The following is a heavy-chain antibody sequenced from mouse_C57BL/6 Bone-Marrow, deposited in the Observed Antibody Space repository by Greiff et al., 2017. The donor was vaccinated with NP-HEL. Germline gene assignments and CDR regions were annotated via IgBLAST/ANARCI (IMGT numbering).Heavy chain of an antibody. J-gene: IGHJ3*01. CDR1: GFTFSNYW. Sequence: EVKVEESGGGLVQPGGSMKLSCVASGFTFSNYWMNWVRQSPEKGLEWVAQIRLKSDNYATHYAESVKGRFTISRDDSKSSVYLQMNNLRAEDTGIYYCTSPLWFAYWGQGTLVTVSA. CDR3: TSPLWFAY. V-gene: IGHV6-3*01. CDR2: IRLKSDNYAT.